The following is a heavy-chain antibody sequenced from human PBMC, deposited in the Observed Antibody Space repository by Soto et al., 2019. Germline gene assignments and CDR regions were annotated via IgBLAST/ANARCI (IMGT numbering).Heavy chain of an antibody. D-gene: IGHD3-22*01. Sequence: QVQFVQSGAEVKKPGASVKVSCKASGYTFTTYTLHWLRQAPGQRLEWLGRINGGNGNTKYSEKFQGRVTITRDTSASTVYMELSSLTSEDTAVYYCARGPEALMIVVVTPLQYWGQGTLVTVSS. CDR1: GYTFTTYT. CDR3: ARGPEALMIVVVTPLQY. CDR2: INGGNGNT. J-gene: IGHJ4*02. V-gene: IGHV1-3*01.